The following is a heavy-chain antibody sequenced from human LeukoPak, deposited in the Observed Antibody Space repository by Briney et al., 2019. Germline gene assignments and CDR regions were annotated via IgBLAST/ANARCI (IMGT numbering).Heavy chain of an antibody. V-gene: IGHV4-34*01. CDR1: GGSFSGYY. CDR2: INHSGST. Sequence: SEILSLTCAVYGGSFSGYYWSWIRQPPGKGLEWIGEINHSGSTNYNPSLKSRVTISVDTSKNQFSLKLSSVTAADTAVYYCAREYSSGWYIDYWGQGTLVTVSS. J-gene: IGHJ4*02. D-gene: IGHD6-19*01. CDR3: AREYSSGWYIDY.